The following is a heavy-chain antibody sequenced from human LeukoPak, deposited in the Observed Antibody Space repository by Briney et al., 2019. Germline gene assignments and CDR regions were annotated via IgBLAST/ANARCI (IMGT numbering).Heavy chain of an antibody. CDR1: GYRFGSYW. CDR3: VRNCQKLNNDFYFYMDF. D-gene: IGHD3-3*01. J-gene: IGHJ6*03. CDR2: IYPADSDT. V-gene: IGHV5-51*01. Sequence: GESLNISCQASGYRFGSYWIGWVRQMPGKGLEWMGIIYPADSDTTYSPSFEGQVTISVDRSINTAYLQWGSLRASDTAVYFCVRNCQKLNNDFYFYMDFWGKGTPVTVSS.